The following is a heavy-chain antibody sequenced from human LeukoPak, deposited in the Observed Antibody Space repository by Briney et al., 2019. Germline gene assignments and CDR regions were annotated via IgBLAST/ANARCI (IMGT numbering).Heavy chain of an antibody. V-gene: IGHV1-69*04. D-gene: IGHD2-2*01. J-gene: IGHJ4*02. CDR3: ARDPLKEYQLLEADY. Sequence: GASVKVSCKASGGTFSSYAISWVRQAPGQGLEWMGRINPILGIANYAQKFQGRVTITADKSTSTAYMELSSLRSEDTAVYYCARDPLKEYQLLEADYWGQGTLVTVSS. CDR1: GGTFSSYA. CDR2: INPILGIA.